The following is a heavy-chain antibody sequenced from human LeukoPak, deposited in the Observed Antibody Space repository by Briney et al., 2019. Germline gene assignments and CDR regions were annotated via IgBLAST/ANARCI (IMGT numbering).Heavy chain of an antibody. V-gene: IGHV1-69*05. CDR3: AGTDYYDSSGHYPTREGYYYYYMDV. J-gene: IGHJ6*03. CDR1: GGTFSSYA. D-gene: IGHD3-22*01. CDR2: IIPIFGTA. Sequence: SVKASCKASGGTFSSYAISWVRQAPGQGLEWMGGIIPIFGTANYAQKFQGRVTITTDESTSTAYMELSSLRSEDTAVYYCAGTDYYDSSGHYPTREGYYYYYMDVWGKGTTVTVSS.